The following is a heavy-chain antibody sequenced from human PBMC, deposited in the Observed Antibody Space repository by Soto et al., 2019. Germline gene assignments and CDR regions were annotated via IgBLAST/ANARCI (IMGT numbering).Heavy chain of an antibody. J-gene: IGHJ3*02. V-gene: IGHV3-48*04. CDR3: ARSMVRGGNAFDI. Sequence: GGSLRLSCVASGFTFSSYSMVWVRQAPGKGPEWVSYIFVTGGTIYYADSVKGRFTVSRDNAKNSLYLQMNSLRAGDTAVYYCARSMVRGGNAFDIWGQGTMVTVS. D-gene: IGHD3-10*01. CDR1: GFTFSSYS. CDR2: IFVTGGTI.